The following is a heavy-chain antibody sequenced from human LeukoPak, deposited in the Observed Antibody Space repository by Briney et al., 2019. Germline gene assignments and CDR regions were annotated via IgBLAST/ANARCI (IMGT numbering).Heavy chain of an antibody. D-gene: IGHD6-19*01. CDR1: GFTFRSYV. CDR2: ISSSSTYI. CDR3: ARGGIAVAGDDL. Sequence: GGSLRLSCAASGFTFRSYVMNWVRQAPGKGLEWVSAISSSSTYIYYADSVRGRFNISRDNSKSTLFLQMNSLRVEDTAVYYCARGGIAVAGDDLWGQGTLVTVSA. V-gene: IGHV3-21*01. J-gene: IGHJ5*02.